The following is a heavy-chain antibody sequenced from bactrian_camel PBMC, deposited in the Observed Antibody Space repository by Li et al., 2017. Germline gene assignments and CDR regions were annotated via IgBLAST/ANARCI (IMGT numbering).Heavy chain of an antibody. CDR2: LFTLRNIA. J-gene: IGHJ4*01. V-gene: IGHV3S63*01. CDR1: GSTFNTC. Sequence: VQLVESGGGSVQDGGSLRLSCVVSGSTFNTCMAWFRQAPGKEREGVASLFTLRNIARYADSVKGRFTISQDKAKSTVYLEMDNLNPEDTAMYYCAAAPFCPLDNVQFLGQWTQVTVS.